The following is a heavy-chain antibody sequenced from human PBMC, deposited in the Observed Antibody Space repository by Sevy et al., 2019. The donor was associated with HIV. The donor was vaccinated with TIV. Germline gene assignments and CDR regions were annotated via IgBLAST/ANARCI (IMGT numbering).Heavy chain of an antibody. CDR2: FDPENGET. D-gene: IGHD3-16*02. Sequence: ASVKVSCQVSGYTLTELSMHWVRQAPGKGLEWMGGFDPENGETIYTQKFQGSVTMTEDTATDTAYMELSSLRSEDTAVYYRATIIGSPTTFGGVSVGYFQHWGQGTLVTVSS. V-gene: IGHV1-24*01. CDR3: ATIIGSPTTFGGVSVGYFQH. J-gene: IGHJ1*01. CDR1: GYTLTELS.